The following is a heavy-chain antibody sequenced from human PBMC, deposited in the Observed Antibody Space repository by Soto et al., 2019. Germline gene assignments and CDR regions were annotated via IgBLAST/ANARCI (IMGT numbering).Heavy chain of an antibody. CDR3: ARGLYYYDSSAYYYFDY. CDR2: IYSGGST. J-gene: IGHJ4*02. CDR1: GFTVSSNY. V-gene: IGHV3-53*01. Sequence: GGSLRLSCAASGFTVSSNYMSWVRQAPGKGLEWVSVIYSGGSTYYADSVKGRFTISRDNSKNTLYLQMNSLRAGDTAVYYCARGLYYYDSSAYYYFDYWGQGTQVTVSS. D-gene: IGHD3-22*01.